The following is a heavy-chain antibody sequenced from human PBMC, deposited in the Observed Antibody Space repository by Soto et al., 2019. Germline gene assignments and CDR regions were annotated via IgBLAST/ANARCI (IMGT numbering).Heavy chain of an antibody. J-gene: IGHJ6*02. CDR3: ARGIPGYYYYGMDL. Sequence: SVKVSCKASGRTFTSYAISWVRQAPGQGLEWMGGIIPIFGTANYAQKFQGRVTITADESTSTAYMELSSLRSEDTAVYYCARGIPGYYYYGMDLWCQGTTVTVSS. V-gene: IGHV1-69*13. CDR1: GRTFTSYA. CDR2: IIPIFGTA.